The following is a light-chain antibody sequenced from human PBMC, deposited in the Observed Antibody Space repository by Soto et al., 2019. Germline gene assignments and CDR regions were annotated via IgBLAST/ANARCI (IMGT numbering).Light chain of an antibody. CDR2: DVS. V-gene: IGLV2-11*01. CDR3: CSYSGTSTL. CDR1: SSDVGGYNF. J-gene: IGLJ2*01. Sequence: QSALTQPRSVSGSPGESVTISCTGTSSDVGGYNFVSWYQQYPGKAPKLLIFDVSKRPSGVPDRFSASKSANTASLTISGLQPDDEADYYCCSYSGTSTLFGGGTKVTVL.